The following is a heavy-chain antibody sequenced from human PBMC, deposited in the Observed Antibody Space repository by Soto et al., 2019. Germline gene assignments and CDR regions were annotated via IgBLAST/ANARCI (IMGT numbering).Heavy chain of an antibody. Sequence: QVQLVESGGGVVQPGRSLRLSCAASGFTFSSYAMHWVRQAPGKGLEWVAVISYDGSNKYYADSVKGRFTISRDNSKNTLYLQMNSLRAEDTAVYYCARAAEEAYYYYGMDVWGQGTTVTVS. CDR3: ARAAEEAYYYYGMDV. J-gene: IGHJ6*02. CDR2: ISYDGSNK. V-gene: IGHV3-30-3*01. CDR1: GFTFSSYA.